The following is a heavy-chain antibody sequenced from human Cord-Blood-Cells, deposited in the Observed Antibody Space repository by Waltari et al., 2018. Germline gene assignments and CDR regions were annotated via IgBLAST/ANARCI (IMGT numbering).Heavy chain of an antibody. CDR3: ARGELLWFGELFGAFDI. D-gene: IGHD3-10*01. J-gene: IGHJ3*02. CDR1: GYTFTSYD. Sequence: QVQLVQSGAEVKKPGASVKVSCKASGYTFTSYDINWVRQATGQGLEWMGWMNPNRGNTGYAQKFQGRVTITRNTSISTAYMELSSLRSEDTAVYYCARGELLWFGELFGAFDIWGQGTMVTVSS. V-gene: IGHV1-8*03. CDR2: MNPNRGNT.